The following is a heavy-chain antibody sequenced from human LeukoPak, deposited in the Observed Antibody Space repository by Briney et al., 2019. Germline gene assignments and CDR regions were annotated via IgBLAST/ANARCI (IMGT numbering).Heavy chain of an antibody. CDR2: IYYSGSS. J-gene: IGHJ4*02. CDR3: ARSYASSGYGLE. D-gene: IGHD3-22*01. V-gene: IGHV4-59*01. Sequence: SETLSVTCTVSCGSIISYYWSWIGQPPGKGLEGIGYIYYSGSSNYNPSLKSRVTISVDTSKNQYSLKLSSVTAADTAVYYCARSYASSGYGLEWGQGTLVTASS. CDR1: CGSIISYY.